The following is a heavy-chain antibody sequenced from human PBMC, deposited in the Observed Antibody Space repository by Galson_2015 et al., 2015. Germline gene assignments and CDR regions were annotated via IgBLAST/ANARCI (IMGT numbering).Heavy chain of an antibody. Sequence: SLRLCCAASGFTFGDSAMSWFRQAPGKGLEWVGFIRSKAYGGTTEYAASVKGRFTISRDDSKSIAYLQMNSLQTEDTAVYYCTRVGTEWFEVLDWGQGSLVTVSS. CDR2: IRSKAYGGTT. D-gene: IGHD3-3*01. CDR3: TRVGTEWFEVLD. V-gene: IGHV3-49*03. J-gene: IGHJ4*02. CDR1: GFTFGDSA.